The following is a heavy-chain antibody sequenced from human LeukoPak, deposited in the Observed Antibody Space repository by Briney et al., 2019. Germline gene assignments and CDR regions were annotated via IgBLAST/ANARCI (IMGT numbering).Heavy chain of an antibody. CDR3: AKDIVATTYYFDY. Sequence: GGSLRLSCAASGFTFSSYAMTWVRQAPGKGLEWVSAISGSGGSTYYADSVKGRFTISRDNSKNTLYLQMNSLRAEDTAVYYCAKDIVATTYYFDYWGQGTLVTVSS. D-gene: IGHD5-12*01. CDR1: GFTFSSYA. V-gene: IGHV3-23*01. J-gene: IGHJ4*02. CDR2: ISGSGGST.